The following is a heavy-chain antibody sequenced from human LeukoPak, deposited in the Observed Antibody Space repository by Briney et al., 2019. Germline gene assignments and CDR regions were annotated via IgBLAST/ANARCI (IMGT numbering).Heavy chain of an antibody. V-gene: IGHV1-18*01. J-gene: IGHJ6*02. CDR2: ISAYNGNT. Sequence: ASVKVSCKASGYTFTSYGISWVRQAPGQGLEWMGWISAYNGNTNYAQKLQGRVTMTTDTSTSTAYMELRSLRSDDTAVYYCARDPPRPYYDLWSGYYPPDYYYYYGMDVWGQGTTVTVSS. CDR1: GYTFTSYG. D-gene: IGHD3-3*01. CDR3: ARDPPRPYYDLWSGYYPPDYYYYYGMDV.